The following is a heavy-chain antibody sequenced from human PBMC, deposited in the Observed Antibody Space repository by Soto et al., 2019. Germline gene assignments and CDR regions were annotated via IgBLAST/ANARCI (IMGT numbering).Heavy chain of an antibody. D-gene: IGHD3-10*01. Sequence: QVQLVESGGGVVQPGRSPRLSCAASGFTFSSYGMHWVRQAPGKGLEWVAVIWYDGSNKYYADSVKGRFTISRDNSKNTLYLQMNSLRAEDTAVYYCASGVLWFEEYYYYGMDVWGQGTTVTVSS. CDR2: IWYDGSNK. CDR1: GFTFSSYG. V-gene: IGHV3-33*01. J-gene: IGHJ6*02. CDR3: ASGVLWFEEYYYYGMDV.